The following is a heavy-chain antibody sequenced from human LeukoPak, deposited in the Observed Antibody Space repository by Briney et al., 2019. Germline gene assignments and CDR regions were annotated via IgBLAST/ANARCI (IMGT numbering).Heavy chain of an antibody. CDR2: IYYSGST. Sequence: SQTLSLTCTVSGGSISSGDYYWSWIRQPPGKGLEWIGYIYYSGSTYYNPSLKSRVTISVDTSKNQFSLKLSSVTAADTAVYYCARDIPYCSGGSCYRGSHWFDPWGQGTLDTVSS. J-gene: IGHJ5*02. D-gene: IGHD2-15*01. V-gene: IGHV4-30-4*01. CDR1: GGSISSGDYY. CDR3: ARDIPYCSGGSCYRGSHWFDP.